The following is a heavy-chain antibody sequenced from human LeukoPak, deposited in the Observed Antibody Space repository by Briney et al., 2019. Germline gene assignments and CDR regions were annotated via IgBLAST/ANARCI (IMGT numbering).Heavy chain of an antibody. J-gene: IGHJ4*02. CDR1: GFTFSSYG. V-gene: IGHV3-30*02. D-gene: IGHD1-1*01. CDR3: AKATDRERAGHY. Sequence: PGGSLRLSCAAFGFTFSSYGMHWVRQAPGKGLEWVAFIRYDGSNKYYADSVKGRFTISRDNSKNTLYLQMNSLRAEDTAVYYCAKATDRERAGHYWGQGTLVTVSS. CDR2: IRYDGSNK.